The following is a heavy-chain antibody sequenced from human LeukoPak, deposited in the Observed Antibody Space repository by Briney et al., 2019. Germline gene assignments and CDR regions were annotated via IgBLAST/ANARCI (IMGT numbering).Heavy chain of an antibody. CDR1: GFTFSSYA. Sequence: GGSLRLSCSASGFTFSSYAMHWVPQAPGKGLEYVSAISSNGGSTYYADSVKGRFTISRDNSKNTLYLQTSSLRAEDTAVYYCVKGNTITIFGVLTPFKNYGGEGTLVTVSS. J-gene: IGHJ4*02. V-gene: IGHV3-64D*09. CDR3: VKGNTITIFGVLTPFKNY. D-gene: IGHD3-3*01. CDR2: ISSNGGST.